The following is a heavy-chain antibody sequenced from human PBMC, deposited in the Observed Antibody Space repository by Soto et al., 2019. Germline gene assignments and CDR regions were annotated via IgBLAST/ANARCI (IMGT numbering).Heavy chain of an antibody. CDR2: ISWNSGSI. CDR3: AKDYGYKDYYYYYYMDV. V-gene: IGHV3-9*01. Sequence: SLRLSCAASGFTFDDYAMHWVRQAPGKGLEWVSGISWNSGSIGYADSVKGRFTISRDNAKNSLYLQMNSLRAEDTALYYCAKDYGYKDYYYYYYMDVWGKGTTVTVSS. J-gene: IGHJ6*03. D-gene: IGHD1-1*01. CDR1: GFTFDDYA.